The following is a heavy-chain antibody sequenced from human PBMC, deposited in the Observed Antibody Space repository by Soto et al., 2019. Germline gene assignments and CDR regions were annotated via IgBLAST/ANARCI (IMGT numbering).Heavy chain of an antibody. CDR3: ARCSCSVPSCFACWHFDL. V-gene: IGHV1-18*01. D-gene: IGHD2-15*01. CDR2: ISSEKGHT. Sequence: QVQVVQSGAEVKKPGASVKVACKASGYSFDTFGMSWVRQAPGRGLEWMGWISSEKGHTNSAQKFQDRVTMTTDTTASTAYMELRSLTSDSTAVYYVARCSCSVPSCFACWHFDLWGRGTLVTVSS. J-gene: IGHJ2*01. CDR1: GYSFDTFG.